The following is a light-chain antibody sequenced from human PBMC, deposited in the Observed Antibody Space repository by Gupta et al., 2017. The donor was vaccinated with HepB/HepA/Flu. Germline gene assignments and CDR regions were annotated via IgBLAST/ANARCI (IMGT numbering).Light chain of an antibody. Sequence: EIALTHSPATLSLSPGERATLSCRASQSVTNYLAWYQQKPGQAPRLLIYDASNRATGIPARFSGSGSGTEFTLTISSLEPEDFAVYYCQQCRSWPRTFGQGTKVEIK. CDR3: QQCRSWPRT. CDR1: QSVTNY. CDR2: DAS. J-gene: IGKJ1*01. V-gene: IGKV3-11*01.